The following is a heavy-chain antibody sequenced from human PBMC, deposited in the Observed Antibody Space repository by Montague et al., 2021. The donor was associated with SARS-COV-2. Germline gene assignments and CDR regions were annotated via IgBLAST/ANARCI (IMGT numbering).Heavy chain of an antibody. CDR2: MNHNGRT. CDR3: ARHSNYRVYGVDDY. Sequence: SETLSLTCTASGDSFTSGTYSWGWIRQPPGKGLEWIGTMNHNGRTHFNPSLKSRATISVDSSKNQFSLKLSSVTAADTAVYYCARHSNYRVYGVDDYWGRGTLVTVSS. V-gene: IGHV4-39*01. D-gene: IGHD5/OR15-5a*01. J-gene: IGHJ4*01. CDR1: GDSFTSGTYS.